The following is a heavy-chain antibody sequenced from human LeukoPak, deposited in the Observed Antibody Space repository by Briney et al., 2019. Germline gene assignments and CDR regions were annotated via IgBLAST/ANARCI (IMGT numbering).Heavy chain of an antibody. CDR3: ARGDYYGSGSYYNPPDY. J-gene: IGHJ4*02. V-gene: IGHV4-34*01. Sequence: SETLSLTCAVYGGSFSGYYWSWIRQPPGKGLEWIGEINHSGSTNYNPSLKSRVTISVDTSKNQFSLKLSFVTAADTAVYYCARGDYYGSGSYYNPPDYWGQGTLVTVSS. CDR2: INHSGST. D-gene: IGHD3-10*01. CDR1: GGSFSGYY.